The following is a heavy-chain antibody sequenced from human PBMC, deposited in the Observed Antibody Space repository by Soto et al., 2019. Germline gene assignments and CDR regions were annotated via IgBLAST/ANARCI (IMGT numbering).Heavy chain of an antibody. D-gene: IGHD3-10*01. V-gene: IGHV3-48*02. CDR3: ARDERGFTSPEYFQH. CDR2: ISSSNNTI. J-gene: IGHJ1*01. CDR1: GFTLSTYS. Sequence: GGSLRLSCAASGFTLSTYSMNWVRQAPGKGLEWISYISSSNNTIYYADSVKGRFTITRDNAKNSLYLQMNSLRDEDTAVYYCARDERGFTSPEYFQHWGQGTLVTVSS.